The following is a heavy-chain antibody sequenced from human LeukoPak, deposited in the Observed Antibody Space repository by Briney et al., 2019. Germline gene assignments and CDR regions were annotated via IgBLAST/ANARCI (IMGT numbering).Heavy chain of an antibody. V-gene: IGHV4-34*01. CDR2: INHSGST. D-gene: IGHD2-21*01. CDR3: AGASCGGDCYRNYFYSMHV. Sequence: PSETLSLTCAVYGGSFSGYYWSWIRQPPGKGLEWIGEINHSGSTNYNPSLKSRVTISVDTSKNQFSLKLSSVTAADTAVYYCAGASCGGDCYRNYFYSMHVWGKGTTVTISS. CDR1: GGSFSGYY. J-gene: IGHJ6*03.